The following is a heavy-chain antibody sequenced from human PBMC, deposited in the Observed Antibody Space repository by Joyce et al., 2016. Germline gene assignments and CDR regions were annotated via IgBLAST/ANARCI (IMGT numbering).Heavy chain of an antibody. Sequence: EVQLVQSGAEVKKPGESLKISCKGSGYNFTSYWLGWVGQMPGKGLGWMGIIDPGDSDTRYSPSFQGQVTISADKSINTAYVQWSSLKASDTAVYYCARPSSSGYYSDWHFDLWGRGTLVTVSS. D-gene: IGHD3-22*01. CDR1: GYNFTSYW. J-gene: IGHJ2*01. CDR3: ARPSSSGYYSDWHFDL. CDR2: IDPGDSDT. V-gene: IGHV5-51*01.